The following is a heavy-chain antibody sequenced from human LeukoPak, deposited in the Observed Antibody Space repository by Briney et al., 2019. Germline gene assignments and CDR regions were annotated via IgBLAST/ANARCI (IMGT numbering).Heavy chain of an antibody. CDR2: ISSNGGST. Sequence: GGSLRLSCSASGFTFSSYAMHWVRQAPGKGLEYVSAISSNGGSTYYADSVKGRFTISGDNSKNTLYLQMSSLRAEDTAVYYCVKDRARVWQARFDYWGQGTLVTVSS. CDR3: VKDRARVWQARFDY. V-gene: IGHV3-64D*06. J-gene: IGHJ4*02. CDR1: GFTFSSYA. D-gene: IGHD6-13*01.